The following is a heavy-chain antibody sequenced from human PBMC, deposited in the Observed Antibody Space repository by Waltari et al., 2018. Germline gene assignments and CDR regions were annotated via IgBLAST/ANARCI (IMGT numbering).Heavy chain of an antibody. J-gene: IGHJ3*02. CDR2: IYPGDSET. D-gene: IGHD2-15*01. CDR1: GYSLSRYW. Sequence: EVQLVQSGAEVKKQGESLQTSCKGSGYSLSRYWIGWVRQMHGRGLEWMGIIYPGDSETKYSPAFQGQVTFSAEKSINTAYLQWNSLKDSDSAMYYCARQDVAVVVDVLDAFNIWGQGTKVTVSS. V-gene: IGHV5-51*01. CDR3: ARQDVAVVVDVLDAFNI.